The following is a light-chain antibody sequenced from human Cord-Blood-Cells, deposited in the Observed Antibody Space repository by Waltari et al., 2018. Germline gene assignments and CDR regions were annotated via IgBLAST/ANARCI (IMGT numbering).Light chain of an antibody. Sequence: QSVLTQPPSASGTPGQRVTISCSGSSSNIGSNYVYCYQQLPGTAPKLLIYRNNRRPSGVPDRFSGSKSGTSASLAISGLRSEDEADYYCAAWDDSLSGRVFGGGTKLTVL. V-gene: IGLV1-47*01. CDR3: AAWDDSLSGRV. J-gene: IGLJ3*02. CDR2: RNN. CDR1: SSNIGSNY.